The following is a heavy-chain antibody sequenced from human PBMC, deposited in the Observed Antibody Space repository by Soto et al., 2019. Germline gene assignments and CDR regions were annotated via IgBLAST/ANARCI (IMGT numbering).Heavy chain of an antibody. CDR2: ISDSGYT. Sequence: GGSLRLSCAASGFTFNNYALSWVRQPPGKGLERISTISDSGYTYYADSVKGRFIISRDNSRSTVYQQVYSLGAEDTAQYFCLRVSNLGSCTRSSCLYYFDHWGQGTRVT. CDR1: GFTFNNYA. V-gene: IGHV3-23*01. J-gene: IGHJ4*02. CDR3: LRVSNLGSCTRSSCLYYFDH. D-gene: IGHD2-2*03.